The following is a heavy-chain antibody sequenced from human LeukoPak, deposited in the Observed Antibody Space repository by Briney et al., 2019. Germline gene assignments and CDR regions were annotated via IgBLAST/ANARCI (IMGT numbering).Heavy chain of an antibody. J-gene: IGHJ4*02. Sequence: SETLSLTCTVSGGSFSSYYWSWIRQPPGKGLEWIGYIYYSGSTNYNPSLKSRVTISVDTSKNQFSLKLSSVTAADTAVYYCASSIVVVTMFDYWGQGTLVTVSS. CDR3: ASSIVVVTMFDY. CDR1: GGSFSSYY. CDR2: IYYSGST. D-gene: IGHD3-22*01. V-gene: IGHV4-59*01.